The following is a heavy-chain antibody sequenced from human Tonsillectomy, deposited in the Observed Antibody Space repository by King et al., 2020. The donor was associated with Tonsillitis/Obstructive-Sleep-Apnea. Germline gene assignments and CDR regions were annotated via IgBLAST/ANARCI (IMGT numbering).Heavy chain of an antibody. V-gene: IGHV3-21*01. J-gene: IGHJ4*02. D-gene: IGHD6-19*01. CDR1: GFTFTSYS. CDR2: ISSSSSYI. CDR3: ARDSGTVAGNFDY. Sequence: VQLVESGGGLVKPGGSLRLSYAASGFTFTSYSINWVRQAPGKGLEWVSSISSSSSYIYYADSLKGRFTISRDNAKNSLYLQMNSLRAEDTAVYYCARDSGTVAGNFDYWGQGTLVTVSS.